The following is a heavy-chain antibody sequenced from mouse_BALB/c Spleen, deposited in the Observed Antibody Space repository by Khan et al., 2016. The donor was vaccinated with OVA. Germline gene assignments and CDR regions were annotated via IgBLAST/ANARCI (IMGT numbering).Heavy chain of an antibody. V-gene: IGHV3-2*02. CDR3: ARTARIKY. Sequence: VQLKESGPGLVKPSQSLSLTCTVTGYSITSGYGWNWIRQFPGNKLEWMGYISYSGSTNYHPSLKSRISIYRDTSKNQFFLQLNSVTTEDTATYYCARTARIKYWGQGTTLTVSS. J-gene: IGHJ2*01. CDR1: GYSITSGYG. D-gene: IGHD1-2*01. CDR2: ISYSGST.